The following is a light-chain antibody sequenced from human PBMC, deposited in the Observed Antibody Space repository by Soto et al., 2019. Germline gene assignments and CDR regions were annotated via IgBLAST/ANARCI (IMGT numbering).Light chain of an antibody. CDR3: QQYGSSPYT. CDR2: DAS. V-gene: IGKV3D-20*01. J-gene: IGKJ2*01. Sequence: EIVLTQSPGTLSLSPGERATLSCRASQSVSSNYLAWYQQKPGLAPRLLIYDASRRPTGIPDRFSGSGSGTDFILTVSRLELEDFAGYYCQQYGSSPYTFGQGTKLQIK. CDR1: QSVSSNY.